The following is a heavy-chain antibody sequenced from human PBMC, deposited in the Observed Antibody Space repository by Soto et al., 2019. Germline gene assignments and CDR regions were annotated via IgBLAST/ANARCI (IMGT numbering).Heavy chain of an antibody. Sequence: EVQLLESGGALVQPGGSLRLSCAASGFTFSNYAMSWVRQAPGKGPEWVSSIGGDGATNYADSVKVRFTISRDNSKNTLYLQLNGLRVEDTAIYYCAKDAVPYNGKWDWLDPWGQGTLVTVSS. CDR3: AKDAVPYNGKWDWLDP. J-gene: IGHJ5*02. V-gene: IGHV3-23*01. D-gene: IGHD1-20*01. CDR1: GFTFSNYA. CDR2: IGGDGAT.